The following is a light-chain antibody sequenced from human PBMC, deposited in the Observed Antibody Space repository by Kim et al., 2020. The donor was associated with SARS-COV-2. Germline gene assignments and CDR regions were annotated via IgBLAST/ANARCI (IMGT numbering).Light chain of an antibody. CDR1: QDISNF. J-gene: IGKJ2*01. CDR2: SAS. V-gene: IGKV1-27*01. CDR3: HKYNSAPFT. Sequence: DIQMTQSPSSLSASLGDRVTITCRASQDISNFLAWYQQKPGKVPKVLIYSASTLQSGVPSRFSGSGSGTDFTLTISSLQPEDVATYYCHKYNSAPFTFGQGTKLEI.